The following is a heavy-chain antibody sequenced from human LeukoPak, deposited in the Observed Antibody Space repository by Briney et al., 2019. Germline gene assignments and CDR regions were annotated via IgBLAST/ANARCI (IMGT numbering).Heavy chain of an antibody. J-gene: IGHJ4*02. V-gene: IGHV1-8*01. CDR3: ARVTEPYGSPIDY. CDR1: GYTFTSYD. D-gene: IGHD3-10*01. Sequence: EASVKVSCKASGYTFTSYDINWVRQATGQGLEWMGWMNPNSGNTGYAQEFQGRVTMTRNTSISTAYMELSSLRSEDTAVYYCARVTEPYGSPIDYWGQGTLVTVSS. CDR2: MNPNSGNT.